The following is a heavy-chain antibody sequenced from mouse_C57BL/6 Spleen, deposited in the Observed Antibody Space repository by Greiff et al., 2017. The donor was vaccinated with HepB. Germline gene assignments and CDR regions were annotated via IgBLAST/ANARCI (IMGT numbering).Heavy chain of an antibody. Sequence: VQLQQSGAELVRPGASVKLSCTASGFNIKDDYMHWVKQRPEQGLEWIGWIDPENGDTEYASKFQGKATITADTSSNTAYLQLSSLTSEDTAVYYCTTGDYGRFDYGGQGTTLTVSS. J-gene: IGHJ2*01. CDR2: IDPENGDT. CDR3: TTGDYGRFDY. D-gene: IGHD2-4*01. CDR1: GFNIKDDY. V-gene: IGHV14-4*01.